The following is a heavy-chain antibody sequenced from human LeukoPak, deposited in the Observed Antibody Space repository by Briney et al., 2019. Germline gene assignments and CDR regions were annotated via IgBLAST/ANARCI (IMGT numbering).Heavy chain of an antibody. CDR2: IYHIGST. CDR3: ARVIAAAGTDWFDP. CDR1: GSSISSGYY. Sequence: KPSETLSLTCPVSGSSISSGYYWGWIRQPPGTGPEWIGSIYHIGSTFYNPSLKGRVTISVDTSKNQFSMKMSSVTAADTAVYYCARVIAAAGTDWFDPWGQGTLVTVSS. D-gene: IGHD6-13*01. J-gene: IGHJ5*02. V-gene: IGHV4-38-2*02.